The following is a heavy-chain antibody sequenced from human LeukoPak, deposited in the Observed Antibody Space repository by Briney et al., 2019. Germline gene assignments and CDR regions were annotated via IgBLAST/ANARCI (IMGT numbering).Heavy chain of an antibody. D-gene: IGHD2-15*01. J-gene: IGHJ6*03. CDR2: IYYSGST. CDR3: ARYTGYCSGGSGYPVKGYMDV. V-gene: IGHV4-59*01. Sequence: SETLSLTCTVSGGSISSYYWSWIRQPPGKGLEWIGYIYYSGSTNYNPSLKSRVTISVDTSKNQFSLKLSSVTAADTAVYYCARYTGYCSGGSGYPVKGYMDVWGKGTTVTVSS. CDR1: GGSISSYY.